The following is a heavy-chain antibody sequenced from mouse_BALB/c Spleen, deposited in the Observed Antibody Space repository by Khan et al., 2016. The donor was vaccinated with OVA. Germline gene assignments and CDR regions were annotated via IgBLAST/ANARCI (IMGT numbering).Heavy chain of an antibody. J-gene: IGHJ4*01. CDR1: GFSLTTYG. CDR3: ARQPYYHYNIMDY. CDR2: IWSDGTT. D-gene: IGHD2-10*01. Sequence: QVQLKESGPGLAAPSQSLSITCTISGFSLTTYGVHWVRQPPGKGLEWLVVIWSDGTTNYNSALKSSLTITKDNSQSQVFLKMNSIQTDDTAIYFCARQPYYHYNIMDYWGQGTSVTVSS. V-gene: IGHV2-6-1*01.